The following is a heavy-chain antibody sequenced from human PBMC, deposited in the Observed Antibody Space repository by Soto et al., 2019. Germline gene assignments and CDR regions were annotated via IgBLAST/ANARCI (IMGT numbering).Heavy chain of an antibody. CDR3: AGRTGYPFDY. CDR2: VGGNGLDT. J-gene: IGHJ4*02. Sequence: EVQLLESGGGLVQPGGSLRLSGAASGSIFSNNAMNWVRQAPGKGLEWVSAVGGNGLDTYYADSVKGRFTISRDNSKNTLYLQMNSLRAEDTAVYYCAGRTGYPFDYWGQGTLVTVSS. D-gene: IGHD3-9*01. V-gene: IGHV3-23*01. CDR1: GSIFSNNA.